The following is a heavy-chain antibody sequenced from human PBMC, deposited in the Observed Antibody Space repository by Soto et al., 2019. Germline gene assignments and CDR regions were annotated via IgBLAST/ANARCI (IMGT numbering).Heavy chain of an antibody. CDR3: ARRIRDDSGSTAFDI. V-gene: IGHV3-48*03. CDR1: GFTFSSYE. J-gene: IGHJ3*02. D-gene: IGHD3-10*01. Sequence: PGGSLRLSCAASGFTFSSYEMNWVRQAPGKGLEWVSYISSSGSTIYYADSVEGRFTISRDNAKNSLYLQMNSLRAEDTAVYYCARRIRDDSGSTAFDIWGQGTMVTVSS. CDR2: ISSSGSTI.